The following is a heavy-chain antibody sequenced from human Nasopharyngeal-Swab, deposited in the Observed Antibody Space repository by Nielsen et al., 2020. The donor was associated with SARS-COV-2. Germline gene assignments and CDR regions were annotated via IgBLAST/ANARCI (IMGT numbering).Heavy chain of an antibody. J-gene: IGHJ4*02. D-gene: IGHD3/OR15-3a*01. CDR3: ASVLDLGILDY. V-gene: IGHV4-30-2*01. CDR2: IYHSGST. Sequence: WIRPPPGKGLEWIGDIYHSGSTYYKPSLKRRVTISVDRSKNHFSLKVSSVTAADTAVYYCASVLDLGILDYWGQGTLVTVSS.